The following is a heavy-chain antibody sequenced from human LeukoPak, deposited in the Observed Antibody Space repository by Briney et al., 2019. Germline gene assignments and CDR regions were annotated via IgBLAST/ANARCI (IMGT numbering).Heavy chain of an antibody. Sequence: GASVKVSCKASGYTFTGYYMHWVRQAPGQGLEWMGRINPNSGGTNYAQKFQGRVTMTRDTSISTAYMELSRLRSDDTAVYYCAKGRIAVAGQFAYWGQGTLVTVSS. D-gene: IGHD6-19*01. J-gene: IGHJ4*02. CDR1: GYTFTGYY. V-gene: IGHV1-2*06. CDR2: INPNSGGT. CDR3: AKGRIAVAGQFAY.